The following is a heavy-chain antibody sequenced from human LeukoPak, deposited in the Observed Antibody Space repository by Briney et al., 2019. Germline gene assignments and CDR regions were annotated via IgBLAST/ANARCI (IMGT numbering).Heavy chain of an antibody. Sequence: PSETLSLTCAVYGGSFSGYYWSWIRQPPGKGLEWIGEINHSGSTNYNPSLKSRVTISVDTSKNQFSLKLSSVTAADTAVYYCARRGRLRYCSGGSCSPNWFDPWGQGTLVTVSS. CDR1: GGSFSGYY. CDR2: INHSGST. V-gene: IGHV4-34*01. CDR3: ARRGRLRYCSGGSCSPNWFDP. D-gene: IGHD2-15*01. J-gene: IGHJ5*02.